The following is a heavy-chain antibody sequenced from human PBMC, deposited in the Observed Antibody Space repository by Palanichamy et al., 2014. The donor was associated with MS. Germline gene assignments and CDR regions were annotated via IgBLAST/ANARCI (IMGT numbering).Heavy chain of an antibody. Sequence: EVQLLESGGGLVQPGGSLRLSCAASGFTLSSYAMSWVRQAPGKGLEWVSVISGSGDTTYYADSVKGRFTISRDNSKNTLYLQMNSLRADDTTVYYCATSMTTVTTGGKWGQGTLVTVSS. CDR1: GFTLSSYA. D-gene: IGHD4-17*01. V-gene: IGHV3-23*01. CDR3: ATSMTTVTTGGK. J-gene: IGHJ4*02. CDR2: ISGSGDTT.